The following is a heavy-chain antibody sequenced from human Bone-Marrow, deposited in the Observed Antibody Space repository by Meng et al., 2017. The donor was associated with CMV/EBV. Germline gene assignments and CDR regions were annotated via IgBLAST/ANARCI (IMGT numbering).Heavy chain of an antibody. CDR1: GFTFSDYY. J-gene: IGHJ6*02. CDR3: ARDGGAYGGKGYYYYYGMDV. V-gene: IGHV3-11*01. CDR2: ISSSGSTI. Sequence: GESQKISCAASGFTFSDYYMSWIRQAPGKGLEWVSYISSSGSTIYYADSVKGRLTISRDNAKNSLYLQMNSLRDEDTAVYYCARDGGAYGGKGYYYYYGMDVWGQGTTVTVSS. D-gene: IGHD4-23*01.